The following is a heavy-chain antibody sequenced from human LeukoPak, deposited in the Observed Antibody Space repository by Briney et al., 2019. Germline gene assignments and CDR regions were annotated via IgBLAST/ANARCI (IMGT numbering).Heavy chain of an antibody. CDR3: ARAAGVVYDAFDL. V-gene: IGHV3-21*01. CDR2: IGTRTTDT. D-gene: IGHD2-15*01. Sequence: GGSLRLSCAASGFTSSTYDMHWVRQAPGKGLEWVSYIGTRTTDTYFADSVRGRFTISRDNAKNSLYLQMNSLRAADTPVYYCARAAGVVYDAFDLWGQGTMVTVSS. CDR1: GFTSSTYD. J-gene: IGHJ3*01.